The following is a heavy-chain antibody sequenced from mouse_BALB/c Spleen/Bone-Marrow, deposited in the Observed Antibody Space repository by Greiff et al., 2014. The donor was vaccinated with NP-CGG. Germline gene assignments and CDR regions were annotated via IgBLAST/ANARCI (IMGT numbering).Heavy chain of an antibody. CDR3: ARGIDYYAMDY. J-gene: IGHJ4*01. CDR2: ILPGSGST. Sequence: QVQLQQSGAELMKPGASVKISCKATGYTFGSYWIEWVKQRPGHGLEWIGEILPGSGSTNYNEKFKGKATFTADTPSNTAYMQLSSLTSEDSAVYYCARGIDYYAMDYWGQGTSVTVSS. CDR1: GYTFGSYW. V-gene: IGHV1-9*01.